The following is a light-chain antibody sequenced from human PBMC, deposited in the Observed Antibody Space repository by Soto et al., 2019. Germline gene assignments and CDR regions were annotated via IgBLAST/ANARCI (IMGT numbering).Light chain of an antibody. CDR1: SGYSNYK. J-gene: IGLJ2*01. CDR3: GADHGSGSNFGRV. CDR2: VGTGGIVG. V-gene: IGLV9-49*01. Sequence: QLVLTHPPSASASLGASVTLTCTLSSGYSNYKVDWYQQRPGKGPRFVMRVGTGGIVGSKGDGIPDRFSVLGSGLNRYLTIKNIQEEDESDYHCGADHGSGSNFGRVFGGGTKLTVL.